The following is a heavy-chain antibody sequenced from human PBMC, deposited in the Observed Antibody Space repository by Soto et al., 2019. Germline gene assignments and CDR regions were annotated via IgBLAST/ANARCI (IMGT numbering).Heavy chain of an antibody. CDR2: IYYSGST. Sequence: QVQLQESGPGLVKPSETLSLTCTVSGGSISSYYWSWIRQPPGKGLEWIGYIYYSGSTNYNPSLNGRDTISVDTSKNQFALKLRYVTAADTAVYDCAREGYYGSSTAFDLRGQGTMVTVS. D-gene: IGHD3-22*01. CDR3: AREGYYGSSTAFDL. CDR1: GGSISSYY. V-gene: IGHV4-59*12. J-gene: IGHJ3*01.